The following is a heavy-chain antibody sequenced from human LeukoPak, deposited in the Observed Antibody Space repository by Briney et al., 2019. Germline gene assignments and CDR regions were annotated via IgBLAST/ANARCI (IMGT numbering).Heavy chain of an antibody. CDR2: IYHSGST. J-gene: IGHJ5*02. CDR3: ARVPGGGYGSGSYSWFDP. D-gene: IGHD3-10*01. Sequence: TLSLTCAVSGGSISSGDYSWSWIRQPPGKGLEGIGYIYHSGSTYYNPSLKSRVTISVDRSKNQFSLKLSSVTAADTAVYYCARVPGGGYGSGSYSWFDPWGQGTLVTVSS. CDR1: GGSISSGDYS. V-gene: IGHV4-30-2*01.